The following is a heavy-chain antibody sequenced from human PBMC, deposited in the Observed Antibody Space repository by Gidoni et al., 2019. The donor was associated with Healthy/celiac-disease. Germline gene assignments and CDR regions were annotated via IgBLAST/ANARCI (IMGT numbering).Heavy chain of an antibody. CDR1: PFTFTRYA. CDR3: AKADYKGLSGRYGLDV. Sequence: EVQPLASGGYLVQLGGSLRPSCAPSPFTFTRYAMVWVRQDPGKGLEWVSTISSRGGSTYYADAVKGRFTISRDNSKNTLYLKMNSLRAEDTAVYYCAKADYKGLSGRYGLDVWGQGTTVTVSS. J-gene: IGHJ6*02. CDR2: ISSRGGST. V-gene: IGHV3-23*01. D-gene: IGHD4-4*01.